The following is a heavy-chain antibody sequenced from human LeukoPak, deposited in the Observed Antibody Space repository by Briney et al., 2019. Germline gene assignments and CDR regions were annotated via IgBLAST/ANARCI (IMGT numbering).Heavy chain of an antibody. V-gene: IGHV5-51*01. CDR2: SDPDDSDT. Sequence: GESLKISCKGSGNSFTSYWIGWVRQMPGKGLEWMGISDPDDSDTRYSPSFKGQVTISADKSISTAYLQWSSLEASDTAMYYCARTSGLVGARTGWDYFDYWGQGTLVTVPS. CDR3: ARTSGLVGARTGWDYFDY. CDR1: GNSFTSYW. D-gene: IGHD1-26*01. J-gene: IGHJ4*02.